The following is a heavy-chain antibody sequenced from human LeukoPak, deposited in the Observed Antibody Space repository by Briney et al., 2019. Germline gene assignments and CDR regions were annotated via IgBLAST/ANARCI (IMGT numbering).Heavy chain of an antibody. CDR3: ARETPRWDYDFWSGYPRSGAFDI. J-gene: IGHJ3*02. CDR2: INPNSGGT. V-gene: IGHV1-2*02. Sequence: ASVKVSCKASGYTFTGYYMHWVRQAPGQGLEWMEWINPNSGGTNYAQKFQGRVTMTRDTSISTAYMELSRLRSDNTAVYYCARETPRWDYDFWSGYPRSGAFDIWGQGTMVTVSS. CDR1: GYTFTGYY. D-gene: IGHD3-3*01.